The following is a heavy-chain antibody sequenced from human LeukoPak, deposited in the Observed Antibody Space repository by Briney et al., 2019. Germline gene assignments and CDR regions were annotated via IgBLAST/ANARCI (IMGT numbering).Heavy chain of an antibody. CDR1: GFGFSTYT. CDR3: AKEDLSSGCYVEYFQH. Sequence: PGGSLRLSCAASGFGFSTYTMSWVRQAPGKGLEWVSAISGSDGSTFYADSVRGRFTISRDNYKNTLYLQMNSLRAEDTAVYYCAKEDLSSGCYVEYFQHWGQGTLVTVSS. J-gene: IGHJ1*01. V-gene: IGHV3-23*01. CDR2: ISGSDGST. D-gene: IGHD6-19*01.